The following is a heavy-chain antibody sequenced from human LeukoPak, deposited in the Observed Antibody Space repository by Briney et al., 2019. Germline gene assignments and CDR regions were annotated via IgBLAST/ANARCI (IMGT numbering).Heavy chain of an antibody. CDR2: IYYSGST. D-gene: IGHD3-3*01. V-gene: IGHV4-59*01. J-gene: IGHJ6*02. CDR3: ARDRAHYDFWSGSTSYYYYGMDV. Sequence: SETLSLTCTVSGGSISSYYWSWIRQPPGKGLEWLGYIYYSGSTNYNPSLKSRVTISVDTSKNQFSLKLSSVTAADTAVYYCARDRAHYDFWSGSTSYYYYGMDVWGQGTTVTVSS. CDR1: GGSISSYY.